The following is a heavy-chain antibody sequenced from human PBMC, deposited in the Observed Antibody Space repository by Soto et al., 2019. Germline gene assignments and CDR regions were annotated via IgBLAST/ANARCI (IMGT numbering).Heavy chain of an antibody. D-gene: IGHD3-22*01. J-gene: IGHJ5*02. Sequence: EASVKVSCKASGGTFSSYAISWVRQAPGQGLEWMGGIIPIFGTANYAQKFQGRVTITADESTSTAYMELSSLRSEDAAVYYCARYYDSSGWPRPNWFDPWGQGTLVTVSS. CDR1: GGTFSSYA. CDR3: ARYYDSSGWPRPNWFDP. CDR2: IIPIFGTA. V-gene: IGHV1-69*13.